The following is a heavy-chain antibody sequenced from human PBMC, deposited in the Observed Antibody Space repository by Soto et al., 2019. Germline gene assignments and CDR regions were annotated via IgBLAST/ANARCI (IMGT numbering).Heavy chain of an antibody. J-gene: IGHJ6*02. CDR2: IGDGGGRT. CDR3: AYCCGGCYNSYYFGMDV. Sequence: EVQLLESGGGLVQPGGSLRLSCAASGFTFSRYTMTWVRQAPGKGLEWVSAIGDGGGRTYYADSVKGRFIISRDDRKSTLYLQMNRLRVEDTAVYYCAYCCGGCYNSYYFGMDVWGQGTTVTVSS. D-gene: IGHD2-21*02. CDR1: GFTFSRYT. V-gene: IGHV3-23*01.